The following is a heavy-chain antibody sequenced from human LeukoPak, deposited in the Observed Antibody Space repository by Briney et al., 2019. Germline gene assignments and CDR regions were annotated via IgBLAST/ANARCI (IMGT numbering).Heavy chain of an antibody. Sequence: ASVKVSCKASGGTFSSYAISWVRQALGQGLEWMGRIIPIFGTANYAQKFQGRVTITTDESTSTAYMELSSLRSEDTAVYYCARRNLGYCSSSSCPLYYFDSWGQGTLVTISS. CDR2: IIPIFGTA. J-gene: IGHJ4*02. CDR1: GGTFSSYA. V-gene: IGHV1-69*05. D-gene: IGHD2-2*01. CDR3: ARRNLGYCSSSSCPLYYFDS.